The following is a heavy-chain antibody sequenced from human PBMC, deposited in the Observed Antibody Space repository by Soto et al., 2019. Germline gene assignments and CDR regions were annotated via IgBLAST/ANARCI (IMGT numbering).Heavy chain of an antibody. CDR3: ARDNYGDTYYFDY. CDR2: IYYSGST. J-gene: IGHJ4*02. V-gene: IGHV4-30-4*01. CDR1: GGSISSGAYY. D-gene: IGHD4-17*01. Sequence: SETLSLTCTVSGGSISSGAYYWSWVRQTPGKGLEWIGYIYYSGSTYYNPSLKSRVTISVDTSKNQFSLKLSSVTATDTAVYYCARDNYGDTYYFDYWGQGTLVTV.